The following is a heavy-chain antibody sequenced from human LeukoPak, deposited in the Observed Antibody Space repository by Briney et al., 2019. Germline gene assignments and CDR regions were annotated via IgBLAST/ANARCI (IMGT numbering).Heavy chain of an antibody. V-gene: IGHV6-1*01. Sequence: SQTLSLTCAISGDSVSSNSAAWNWIRQSPSRGLEWLGRTYYRSKWYNDYAVSVKSQITINPDTSKNQFSLQLNSVTPEDTAVYYCARDQQWYPDHVIYYGMDVWGQGTTVTVSS. CDR1: GDSVSSNSAA. D-gene: IGHD6-19*01. J-gene: IGHJ6*02. CDR3: ARDQQWYPDHVIYYGMDV. CDR2: TYYRSKWYN.